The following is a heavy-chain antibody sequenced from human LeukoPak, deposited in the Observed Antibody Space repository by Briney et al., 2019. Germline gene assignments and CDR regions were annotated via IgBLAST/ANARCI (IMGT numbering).Heavy chain of an antibody. D-gene: IGHD2-21*02. J-gene: IGHJ4*02. CDR2: IWYDGSNK. CDR1: GFTFSSYG. CDR3: AKEEEAYCGGDCYSTAGY. V-gene: IGHV3-33*06. Sequence: PGGSLRLSCAPSGFTFSSYGMHWVRQAPGKGLEWVAVIWYDGSNKYYADSVKGRFTISRDNSKNTLYLQMNSLTAEDTAVYYCAKEEEAYCGGDCYSTAGYWGQGTLVTVSS.